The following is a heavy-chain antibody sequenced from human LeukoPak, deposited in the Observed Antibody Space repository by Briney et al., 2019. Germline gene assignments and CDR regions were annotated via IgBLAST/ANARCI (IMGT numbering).Heavy chain of an antibody. J-gene: IGHJ4*02. CDR3: ARVNINNWHSCDY. CDR2: IYPSGSP. V-gene: IGHV4-4*02. CDR1: GGSISSNNW. Sequence: PSETLSLTCAVSGGSISSNNWWGWVRQPPGKGLVWIREIYPSGSPNYNPSLKSRVTISVDKSRNHFSLNLSSVTAADTAVYYCARVNINNWHSCDYWGQGTLVTVSS. D-gene: IGHD1-1*01.